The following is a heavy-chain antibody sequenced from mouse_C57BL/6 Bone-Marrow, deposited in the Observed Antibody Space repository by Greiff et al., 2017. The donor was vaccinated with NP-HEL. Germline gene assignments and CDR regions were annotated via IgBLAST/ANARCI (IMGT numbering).Heavy chain of an antibody. D-gene: IGHD1-1*01. J-gene: IGHJ1*03. CDR1: GYTFTSYG. Sequence: QVQLKESGAELARPGASVKLSCKASGYTFTSYGISWVKQRTGQGLEWIGEIYPRSGNTYYNEKFKGKATLTADKSSSTAYMELRSLTSEDSAVYFCARREITTVPHWYFDVWGTGTTVTVSS. CDR3: ARREITTVPHWYFDV. CDR2: IYPRSGNT. V-gene: IGHV1-81*01.